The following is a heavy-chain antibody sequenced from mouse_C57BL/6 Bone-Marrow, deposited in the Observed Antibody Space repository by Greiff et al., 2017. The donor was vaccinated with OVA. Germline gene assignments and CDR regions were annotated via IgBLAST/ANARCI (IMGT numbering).Heavy chain of an antibody. CDR1: GYSFTGYY. Sequence: EVQLQESGPELVKPGASVKISCKASGYSFTGYYMHWVKQSSEKSLEWIGEINPSTGGTSYNQKFKGKATLTVDKSSSTAYMQRKSLTSENSAVYYCAREGAYWGQGTLVTVSA. V-gene: IGHV1-43*01. CDR3: AREGAY. J-gene: IGHJ3*01. CDR2: INPSTGGT.